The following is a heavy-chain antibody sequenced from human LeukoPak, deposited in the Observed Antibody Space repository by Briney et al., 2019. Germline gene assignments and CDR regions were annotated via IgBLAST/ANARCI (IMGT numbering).Heavy chain of an antibody. J-gene: IGHJ6*03. CDR2: ISAYNGNT. Sequence: ASVKVSCKASGYTFTSYGISWVRQAPGQGLEWMGWISAYNGNTNYAQKLQGRVTMTTDTSTSTAYTELRSLRSDDTAVYYCARQAYCSSTSCYYYYMDVWGKGTTVTVSS. V-gene: IGHV1-18*01. D-gene: IGHD2-2*01. CDR1: GYTFTSYG. CDR3: ARQAYCSSTSCYYYYMDV.